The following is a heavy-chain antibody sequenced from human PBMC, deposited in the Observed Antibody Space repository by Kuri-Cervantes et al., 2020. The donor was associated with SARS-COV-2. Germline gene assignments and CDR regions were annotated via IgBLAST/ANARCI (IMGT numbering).Heavy chain of an antibody. J-gene: IGHJ6*03. CDR3: ARGAANYYYMDV. D-gene: IGHD3-16*01. V-gene: IGHV3-33*08. CDR2: IWYDGKIE. CDR1: GFSLTNYA. Sequence: GGSLRLSCGASGFSLTNYAIHWVRQAPGKGLEWVSVIWYDGKIEYYAGSVKGRFNISRDTSKNTVSLYMNSLRAEDTAMYYCARGAANYYYMDVWGKGTTVTVSS.